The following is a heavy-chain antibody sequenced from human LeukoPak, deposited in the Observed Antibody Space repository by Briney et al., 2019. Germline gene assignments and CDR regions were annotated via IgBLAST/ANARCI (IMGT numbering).Heavy chain of an antibody. Sequence: SVKVSCKASVGTFSSYAISWVRQAPGQGLEWMGGIIPIFGTANYAQKFQGRVTITADESTSTAYMELSSLSSEDTAVYYCARDRYSYGSYIYGMDVWGQGTTVTVSS. J-gene: IGHJ6*02. CDR2: IIPIFGTA. V-gene: IGHV1-69*13. CDR3: ARDRYSYGSYIYGMDV. D-gene: IGHD5-18*01. CDR1: VGTFSSYA.